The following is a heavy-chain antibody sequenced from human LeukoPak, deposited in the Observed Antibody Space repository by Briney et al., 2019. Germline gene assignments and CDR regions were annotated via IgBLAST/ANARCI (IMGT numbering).Heavy chain of an antibody. V-gene: IGHV1-46*01. Sequence: ASVKVSCKASGYTFTSYYMHWVRQAPGQGLEWMGIINPSGGSTSYAQKFQGGVTMTRDTSTSTVYMELSSLRSEDTAVYYCARGAIERITALNWFDPWGQGTLVTVSS. CDR1: GYTFTSYY. J-gene: IGHJ5*02. CDR3: ARGAIERITALNWFDP. D-gene: IGHD1-1*01. CDR2: INPSGGST.